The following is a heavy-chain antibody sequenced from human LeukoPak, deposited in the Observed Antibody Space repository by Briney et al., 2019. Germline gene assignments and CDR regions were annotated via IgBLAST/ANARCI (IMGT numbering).Heavy chain of an antibody. Sequence: SETLSLSCAVYGGSFSGNYWSWIRQPPGKGLEWIGEVNHSGSTNYNPSLKSRVTMSIDTSKNQFSPNLKSVTAADTAVYYCASDTYYYDSSGPRAFDIWGQGTMVTVSS. CDR3: ASDTYYYDSSGPRAFDI. CDR2: VNHSGST. D-gene: IGHD3-22*01. V-gene: IGHV4-34*01. J-gene: IGHJ3*02. CDR1: GGSFSGNY.